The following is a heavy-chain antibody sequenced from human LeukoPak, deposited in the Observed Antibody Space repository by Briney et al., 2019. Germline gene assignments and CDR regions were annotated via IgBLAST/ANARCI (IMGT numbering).Heavy chain of an antibody. CDR3: AKGRAARYYYMDV. D-gene: IGHD2-15*01. Sequence: GGSLRLSCAASGLTFSNYAMTWVRLAPGKGLEWVSSLSGSGGATWYAGSVKGRFTISRDNSKNTLYLRMNSLRAEDTAVYYCAKGRAARYYYMDVWGKGTTVTVSS. J-gene: IGHJ6*03. CDR1: GLTFSNYA. V-gene: IGHV3-23*01. CDR2: LSGSGGAT.